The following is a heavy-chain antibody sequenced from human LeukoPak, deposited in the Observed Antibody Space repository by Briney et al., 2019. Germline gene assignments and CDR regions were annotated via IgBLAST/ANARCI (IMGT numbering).Heavy chain of an antibody. CDR1: GYTLTELS. D-gene: IGHD1-20*01. Sequence: ASVKVSCKVSGYTLTELSMHWVRQAPGKGLEWMGGFDPEDGETIYAQKFQGRVTMTEDTSTDTAYMELSSLRSEDAAVYYCATTVDFRSITFDYWGQGTLVTVSS. CDR2: FDPEDGET. V-gene: IGHV1-24*01. CDR3: ATTVDFRSITFDY. J-gene: IGHJ4*02.